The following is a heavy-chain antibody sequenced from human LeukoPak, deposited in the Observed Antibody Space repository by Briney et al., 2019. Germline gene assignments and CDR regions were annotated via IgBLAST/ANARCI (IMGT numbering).Heavy chain of an antibody. CDR3: ARAETYYYDSSGYYDAFDI. V-gene: IGHV4-30-4*07. J-gene: IGHJ3*02. D-gene: IGHD3-22*01. Sequence: PSETLSLTCAVSGGSISSGGYSWSWLRQPPGKGLEWIGYIYYSGSTYYNPSLKSRVTISVDTSKNQFSLKLSSVTAADTAVYYCARAETYYYDSSGYYDAFDIWGQGTMVTVSS. CDR1: GGSISSGGYS. CDR2: IYYSGST.